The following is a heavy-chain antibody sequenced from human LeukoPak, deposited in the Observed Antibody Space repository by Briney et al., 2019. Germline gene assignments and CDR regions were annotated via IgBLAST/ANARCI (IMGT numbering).Heavy chain of an antibody. CDR1: GFTVSSNY. D-gene: IGHD3-10*01. CDR2: IYSGGST. Sequence: GGSLRLSCAASGFTVSSNYMSWVRQAPGKGLEWVSVIYSGGSTYYADSVKGKFTISRDNSKNTLYLQMNSLRAEDTAVYYCARIWFGVSDAFDIRGQGTMVTVSS. CDR3: ARIWFGVSDAFDI. J-gene: IGHJ3*02. V-gene: IGHV3-66*01.